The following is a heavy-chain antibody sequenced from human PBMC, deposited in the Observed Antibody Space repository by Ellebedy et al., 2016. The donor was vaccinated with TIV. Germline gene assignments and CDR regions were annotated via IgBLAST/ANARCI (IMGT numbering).Heavy chain of an antibody. Sequence: GESLKISXAASGFTFGSYWMSWVRQAPGEGLEWVANINLGGSQVYYVDSVRGRFTISRDNSKNTAYLHMNSLRPDDTAVYYCARDLWGGSVVEVEGFDYWGQGTLVSVSS. D-gene: IGHD3-3*01. V-gene: IGHV3-7*03. J-gene: IGHJ4*02. CDR3: ARDLWGGSVVEVEGFDY. CDR2: INLGGSQV. CDR1: GFTFGSYW.